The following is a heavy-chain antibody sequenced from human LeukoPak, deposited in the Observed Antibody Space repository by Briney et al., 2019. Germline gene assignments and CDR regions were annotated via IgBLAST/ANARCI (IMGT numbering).Heavy chain of an antibody. J-gene: IGHJ4*02. D-gene: IGHD2-2*01. Sequence: ASVTVSCKASGYTFANYGINWVRQAPGQGLEWMGWISLDSGNTGYAQRVQGRVTLTTDTSTSTAYMELRSLRSDDTAVYFCARVTYLRPYQLDYWGQGTLVSISS. CDR1: GYTFANYG. CDR3: ARVTYLRPYQLDY. CDR2: ISLDSGNT. V-gene: IGHV1-18*01.